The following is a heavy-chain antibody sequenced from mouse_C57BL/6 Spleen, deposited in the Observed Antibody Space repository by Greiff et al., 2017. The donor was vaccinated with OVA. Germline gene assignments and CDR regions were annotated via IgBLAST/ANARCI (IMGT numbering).Heavy chain of an antibody. D-gene: IGHD1-1*01. V-gene: IGHV5-4*01. CDR2: ISDGGSYT. Sequence: EVQVVESGGGLVKPGGSLKLSCAASGFTFSSYAMSWVRQTPEKRLEWVATISDGGSYTYYPDNVKGRFTISRDNAKNNLYLQMSHLKSEDTAMYYCAREDYGSSSYYFDYWGQGTTLTVSS. CDR1: GFTFSSYA. J-gene: IGHJ2*01. CDR3: AREDYGSSSYYFDY.